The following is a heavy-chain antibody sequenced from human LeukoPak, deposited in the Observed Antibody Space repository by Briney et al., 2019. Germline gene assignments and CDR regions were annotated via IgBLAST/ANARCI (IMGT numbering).Heavy chain of an antibody. CDR1: GGSISSSSYY. CDR2: IYYSGST. J-gene: IGHJ5*02. V-gene: IGHV4-39*07. Sequence: SETLSLTCTVSGGSISSSSYYWGWIRQPPGKGLEWIGSIYYSGSTYYNPSLKSRVTISVDTSKNQFSLKLSSVTAADTAVYYCARGLAPLNWFDPWGQGTLVTVSS. CDR3: ARGLAPLNWFDP.